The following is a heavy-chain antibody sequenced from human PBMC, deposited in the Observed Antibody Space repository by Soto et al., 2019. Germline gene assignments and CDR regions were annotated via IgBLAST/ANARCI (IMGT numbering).Heavy chain of an antibody. CDR2: ISWNSGSI. V-gene: IGHV3-9*01. D-gene: IGHD6-6*01. Sequence: PGGSLRLSCAASGFTFDDYAMHWVRQAPGKGLEWVSGISWNSGSIGYADSVKGRFTISRDNAKNFLYLQMNSLRAEDTALYYCAKDLLQQLGHGMDVWGRGTTVTDSS. J-gene: IGHJ6*02. CDR3: AKDLLQQLGHGMDV. CDR1: GFTFDDYA.